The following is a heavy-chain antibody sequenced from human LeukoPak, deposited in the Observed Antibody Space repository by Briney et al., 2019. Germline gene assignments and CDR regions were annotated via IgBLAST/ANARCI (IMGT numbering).Heavy chain of an antibody. CDR1: GGSISSYY. J-gene: IGHJ3*02. Sequence: SSETLSLTCTVSGGSISSYYWSWIRQPPVKGLEWIGYIYYSGSTNYSPSLKSRVTISVDTSKNQFSLKLSSVTAVDTAVYYCARDAIGIAAAYDAFDIWGQGTMVTVSS. V-gene: IGHV4-59*01. D-gene: IGHD6-13*01. CDR3: ARDAIGIAAAYDAFDI. CDR2: IYYSGST.